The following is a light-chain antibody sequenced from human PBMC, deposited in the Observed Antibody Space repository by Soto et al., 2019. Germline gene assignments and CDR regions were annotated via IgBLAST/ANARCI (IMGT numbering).Light chain of an antibody. Sequence: QSALTQPASVSGSPGQSITISCTGTSSDVGDYNFVSWFQQHPGKAPKLMIYDVSNRPSGVSNRFSGSKSGNTASLTISGLQAEDEADYYCSSYTSSNTHVFGTGTQLTVL. CDR2: DVS. V-gene: IGLV2-14*01. CDR1: SSDVGDYNF. J-gene: IGLJ1*01. CDR3: SSYTSSNTHV.